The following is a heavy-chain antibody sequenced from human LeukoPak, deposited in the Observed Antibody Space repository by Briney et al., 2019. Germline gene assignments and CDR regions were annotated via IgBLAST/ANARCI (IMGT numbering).Heavy chain of an antibody. D-gene: IGHD5-18*01. CDR1: GGSISSSSYS. Sequence: SETLSLTCTVSGGSISSSSYSWGWIRQPPGKGLEWIGSIYYSGSTYYNPSLKSRVTISVDTSKNQFSLKLSSVTAADTAVYYCARWGREQLWLSDAFDIWGQGTMVTVSS. V-gene: IGHV4-39*01. CDR2: IYYSGST. J-gene: IGHJ3*02. CDR3: ARWGREQLWLSDAFDI.